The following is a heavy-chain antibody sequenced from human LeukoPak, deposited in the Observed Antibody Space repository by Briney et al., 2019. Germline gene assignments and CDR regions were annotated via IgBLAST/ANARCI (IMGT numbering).Heavy chain of an antibody. CDR2: ISGDGGST. Sequence: GRSLRLSCAASGFTFSSYAMHWVRQAPGKGLEWVSLISGDGGSTYYADSVKGRFTISRDNSKNSLYLQMNSLRTEDTALYYCAKDFWSGYGLLGFDYWGQGTLVTVSS. CDR3: AKDFWSGYGLLGFDY. CDR1: GFTFSSYA. J-gene: IGHJ4*02. D-gene: IGHD3-3*01. V-gene: IGHV3-43*02.